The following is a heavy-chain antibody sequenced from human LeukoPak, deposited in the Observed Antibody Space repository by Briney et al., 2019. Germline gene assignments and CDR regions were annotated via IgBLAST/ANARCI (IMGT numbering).Heavy chain of an antibody. CDR3: AGGFFGGSSPGHSYFDY. CDR1: GFTFSDHY. D-gene: IGHD3-16*01. Sequence: GGSLRLSCAASGFTFSDHYMSWIRQAPGKGLEWVSYISSSGSTIYYPDSVKGRFTISRDNAKNSLYLQVSSLRVEDTAVYYGAGGFFGGSSPGHSYFDYGGKGTLVPVSS. V-gene: IGHV3-11*04. J-gene: IGHJ4*02. CDR2: ISSSGSTI.